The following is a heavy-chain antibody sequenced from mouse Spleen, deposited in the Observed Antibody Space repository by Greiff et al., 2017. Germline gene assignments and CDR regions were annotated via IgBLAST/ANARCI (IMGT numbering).Heavy chain of an antibody. CDR3: ASLTMITQFAY. J-gene: IGHJ3*01. V-gene: IGHV2-2*01. Sequence: QVQLQQSGPGLVQPSQSLSITCTVSGFSLTSYGVHWVRQSPGKGLEWLGVIWSGGSTDYNAAFISRLSISKDNSKSQVFFKMNSLQADDTAIYYCASLTMITQFAYWGQGTLVTVSA. CDR2: IWSGGST. CDR1: GFSLTSYG. D-gene: IGHD2-4*01.